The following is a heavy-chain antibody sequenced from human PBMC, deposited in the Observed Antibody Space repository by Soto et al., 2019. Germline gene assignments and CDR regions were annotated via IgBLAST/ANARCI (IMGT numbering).Heavy chain of an antibody. CDR1: GFTFSSYA. D-gene: IGHD2-2*01. J-gene: IGHJ6*02. CDR2: ISYDGSNK. Sequence: GGSLRLSCAASGFTFSSYAMHWVRQAPGKGLEWVAVISYDGSNKYYADSVEGRFTISRDNSKNTLYLQMNSLRAEDTAVYYCARDWGYQLLRYYYGMDVWGQGTTVTVSS. CDR3: ARDWGYQLLRYYYGMDV. V-gene: IGHV3-30-3*01.